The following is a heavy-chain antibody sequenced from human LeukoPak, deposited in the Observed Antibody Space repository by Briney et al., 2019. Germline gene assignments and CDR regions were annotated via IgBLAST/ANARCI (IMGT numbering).Heavy chain of an antibody. CDR3: ARDATRNGCDY. V-gene: IGHV3-48*01. Sequence: GGSLRLSCAASGFTFSSFTMNWARQVPGKGLEWISYISLGNSTMFYADSVKGRFTISRDNAKNSLYVQMNSLRADDTAVYYCARDATRNGCDYWGQGTLVTVSS. D-gene: IGHD1-14*01. CDR1: GFTFSSFT. J-gene: IGHJ4*02. CDR2: ISLGNSTM.